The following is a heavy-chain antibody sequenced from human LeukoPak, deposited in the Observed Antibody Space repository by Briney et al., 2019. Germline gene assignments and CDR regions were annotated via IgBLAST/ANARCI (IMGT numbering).Heavy chain of an antibody. CDR1: GFTSSSYA. CDR2: ISGSGGST. D-gene: IGHD3-3*01. CDR3: ARGDLGDFWSGCYSNGGYFDY. Sequence: GGSLRLSCAASGFTSSSYAMSWVRQAPGKGLEWVSAISGSGGSTYYADSVKGRFTISRDNSKNTLYLQMNSLRAEDTAVYYCARGDLGDFWSGCYSNGGYFDYWGQGTLVTVSS. J-gene: IGHJ4*02. V-gene: IGHV3-23*01.